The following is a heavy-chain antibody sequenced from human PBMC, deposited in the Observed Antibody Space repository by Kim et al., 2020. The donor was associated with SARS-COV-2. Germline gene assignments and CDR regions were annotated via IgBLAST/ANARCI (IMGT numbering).Heavy chain of an antibody. V-gene: IGHV3-30*18. CDR1: GFTFSSYG. D-gene: IGHD6-19*01. CDR2: ISYDGSNK. Sequence: GGSLRLSCAASGFTFSSYGMHWVRQAPGKGLEWVAVISYDGSNKYYADSVKGRFTISRDNSKNTLYLQMNSLRAEDTAVYYCAKRRGKSSGRGGNAFDIWGQGTMVTVSS. CDR3: AKRRGKSSGRGGNAFDI. J-gene: IGHJ3*02.